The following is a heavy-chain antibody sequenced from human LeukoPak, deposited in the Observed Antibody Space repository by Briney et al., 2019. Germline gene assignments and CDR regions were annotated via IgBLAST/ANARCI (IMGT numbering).Heavy chain of an antibody. CDR3: AKDILLWFGEPPADP. CDR2: ISGSGGST. CDR1: GFTFSSYA. D-gene: IGHD3-10*01. Sequence: PGGSLRLSCAASGFTFSSYAMSWVRQAPGKGPEWVSAISGSGGSTYYADSVKGRFTISRDNSKDTLYLQMNSLRAEDTAVYYCAKDILLWFGEPPADPWGQGTLVTVSS. J-gene: IGHJ5*02. V-gene: IGHV3-23*01.